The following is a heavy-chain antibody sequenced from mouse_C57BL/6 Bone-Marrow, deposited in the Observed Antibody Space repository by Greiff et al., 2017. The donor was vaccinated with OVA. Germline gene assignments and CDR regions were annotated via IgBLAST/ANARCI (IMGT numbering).Heavy chain of an antibody. CDR3: ARHGSSYDYAMDY. Sequence: VQLKESGGGLVQPGGSLKLSCAASGFTFSDYYMYWVRQTPEKRLEWVAYISNGGGSTYYPDTVKGRFTISRDNAKNTLYLQMSRLKSEDTAMYYWARHGSSYDYAMDYWGQGTSVTVSS. V-gene: IGHV5-12*01. J-gene: IGHJ4*01. CDR1: GFTFSDYY. D-gene: IGHD1-1*01. CDR2: ISNGGGST.